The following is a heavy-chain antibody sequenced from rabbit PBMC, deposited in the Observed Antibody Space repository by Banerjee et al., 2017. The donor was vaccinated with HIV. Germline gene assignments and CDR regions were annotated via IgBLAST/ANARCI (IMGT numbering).Heavy chain of an antibody. D-gene: IGHD4-2*01. CDR2: IVTSSGSI. J-gene: IGHJ4*01. V-gene: IGHV1S40*01. Sequence: QSLEESGGDLVKPGASLTLTCTASGFDLSSYYYMCWVRQAPGKGLEWIACIVTSSGSIWYASWAKGRFTISKTSSTTVTLQMASLTAADTATYFCARGADAGFNLWGPGTLVTVS. CDR3: ARGADAGFNL. CDR1: GFDLSSYYY.